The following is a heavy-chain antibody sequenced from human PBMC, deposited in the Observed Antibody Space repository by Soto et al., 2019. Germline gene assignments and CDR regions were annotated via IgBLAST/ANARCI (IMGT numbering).Heavy chain of an antibody. D-gene: IGHD2-15*01. V-gene: IGHV3-11*01. CDR1: GFTFSDYY. CDR3: VRASGVGCNHYDF. Sequence: QVQLVESGGGLVKPGGSLRLSCAASGFTFSDYYMSWIRQAPGKGLAWVSYISGRATNIKYADSVKGRFTISRDNAKNSLYLQMNNLRVEDTAVYYCVRASGVGCNHYDFWGQGTLVTVSS. CDR2: ISGRATNI. J-gene: IGHJ4*02.